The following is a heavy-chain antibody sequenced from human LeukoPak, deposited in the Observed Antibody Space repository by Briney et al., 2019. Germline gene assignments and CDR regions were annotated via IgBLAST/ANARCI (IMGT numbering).Heavy chain of an antibody. CDR3: AREDWGLSDY. Sequence: PGGSLRLSCAASRFTFSNAWMSWVRQAPGKGLEGVANINQDGSEKYYVDSVKGRFTISRDNANNMLYLQMNSLRAEDTAVYYCAREDWGLSDYWGQGTQVTVSS. J-gene: IGHJ4*02. D-gene: IGHD7-27*01. V-gene: IGHV3-7*01. CDR1: RFTFSNAW. CDR2: INQDGSEK.